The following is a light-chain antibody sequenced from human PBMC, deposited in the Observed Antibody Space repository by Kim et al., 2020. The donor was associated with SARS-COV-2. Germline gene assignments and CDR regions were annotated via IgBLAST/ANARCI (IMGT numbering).Light chain of an antibody. CDR3: CSYAGSSTFVV. CDR2: EVS. V-gene: IGLV2-23*02. Sequence: QSALTQPASVSGSPGQSITISCTGTRSDVGNYNLVSWYRQRPGKAPKLIIFEVSKRPSGVSDRFSGSKSGDTASLTISGLQAEDEGDYYCCSYAGSSTFVVFGGGTQLTVL. CDR1: RSDVGNYNL. J-gene: IGLJ2*01.